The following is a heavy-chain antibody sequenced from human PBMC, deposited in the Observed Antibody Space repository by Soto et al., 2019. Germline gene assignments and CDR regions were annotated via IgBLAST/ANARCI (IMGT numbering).Heavy chain of an antibody. CDR2: ISGSGGNT. J-gene: IGHJ6*02. CDR1: GFTFSSYA. D-gene: IGHD1-26*01. CDR3: AMLNSGSYSYHGMDV. V-gene: IGHV3-23*01. Sequence: GGSLRLSCAASGFTFSSYAMNWARQAPGKGLEWVSAISGSGGNTFYADSVKGRFTISRDNSKNTLFLQMHSLRAEDTAIYYCAMLNSGSYSYHGMDVWGQGTTVTVSS.